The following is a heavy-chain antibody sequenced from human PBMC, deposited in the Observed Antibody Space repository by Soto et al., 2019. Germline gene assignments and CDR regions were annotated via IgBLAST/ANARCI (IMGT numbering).Heavy chain of an antibody. CDR2: IYYSGST. CDR3: ARNGQLLLNLFAP. J-gene: IGHJ5*02. D-gene: IGHD2-15*01. Sequence: SSETLSLTCTVSGGSISTYYWSWIRQPPGKGLEWIGYIYYSGSTYYNPSLKSRVTISVDTSKNQFSLKLSSVTAADTAVYYCARNGQLLLNLFAPWGQGTLVTVSS. V-gene: IGHV4-59*12. CDR1: GGSISTYY.